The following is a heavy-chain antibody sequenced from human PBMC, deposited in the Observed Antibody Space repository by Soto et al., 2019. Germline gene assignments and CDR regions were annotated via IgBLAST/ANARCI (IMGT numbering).Heavy chain of an antibody. CDR3: ARDPPYDDYIWGSYRFFLGAFDI. D-gene: IGHD3-16*02. J-gene: IGHJ3*02. V-gene: IGHV3-7*05. CDR1: GFTFSSYW. CDR2: IKQDGSEK. Sequence: GGSLRLSCAASGFTFSSYWMSWVRQAPGKGLEWVANIKQDGSEKYYVDSVKGRFTISRDNAKNSLYLQMNSLRAEDTAVYYCARDPPYDDYIWGSYRFFLGAFDIWGQGTMVTVSS.